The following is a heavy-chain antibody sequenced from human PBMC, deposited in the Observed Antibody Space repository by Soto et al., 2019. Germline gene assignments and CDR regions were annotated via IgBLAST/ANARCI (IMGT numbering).Heavy chain of an antibody. J-gene: IGHJ4*02. CDR2: IYHCGST. Sequence: PSETLSLTCAVYGGSFSGYYWSWIRQPPGKGLEWIGYIYHCGSTNYNPSLRSRLTISVDTSKNQFFLKLTSVTAADTAVYYCARGNIVVAGFFDYWGQGTLVTVSS. V-gene: IGHV4-34*01. CDR1: GGSFSGYY. D-gene: IGHD6-19*01. CDR3: ARGNIVVAGFFDY.